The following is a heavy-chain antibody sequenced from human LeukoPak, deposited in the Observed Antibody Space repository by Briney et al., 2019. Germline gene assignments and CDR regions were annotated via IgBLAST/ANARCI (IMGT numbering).Heavy chain of an antibody. Sequence: SETLSLTCTVSGGSIRSIGNHWGWIRQPPGKGLEWIGYMYYSGSTNYNPSLKSRVTISVDKSRNQFSLTLSSVTAADTAVYYCARHSRGYDSEFGYWGQGTLVTVSS. CDR1: GGSIRSIGNH. CDR3: ARHSRGYDSEFGY. J-gene: IGHJ4*02. V-gene: IGHV4-61*05. D-gene: IGHD5-12*01. CDR2: MYYSGST.